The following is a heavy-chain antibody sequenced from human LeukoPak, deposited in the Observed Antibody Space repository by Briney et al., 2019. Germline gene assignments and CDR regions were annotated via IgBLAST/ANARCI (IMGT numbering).Heavy chain of an antibody. CDR3: ARESTGIDS. D-gene: IGHD7-27*01. CDR1: SGSVSSDSYY. Sequence: SETLSLTCTVSSGSVSSDSYYWNWIRQPPGKGLEWIGYIYYSGSTSYNPSIKSRVTISVDTSKNQFSLKLSSVTTADTAVYYCARESTGIDSWGQGTLVTVSS. V-gene: IGHV4-61*01. J-gene: IGHJ4*02. CDR2: IYYSGST.